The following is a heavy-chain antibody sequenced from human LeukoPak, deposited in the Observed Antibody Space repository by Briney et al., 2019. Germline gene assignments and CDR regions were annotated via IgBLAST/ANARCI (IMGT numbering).Heavy chain of an antibody. J-gene: IGHJ4*02. Sequence: SVKVSCKGSGCTFSSYAISWVRQAPGQGLEWMGGIIPIFGTANYAQKFQGGVTITADESTSTAYMELSRLRSEDTAVYYCARMEDSSGWSFLAWYWGQGTLVTASS. CDR3: ARMEDSSGWSFLAWY. CDR1: GCTFSSYA. CDR2: IIPIFGTA. D-gene: IGHD6-19*01. V-gene: IGHV1-69*01.